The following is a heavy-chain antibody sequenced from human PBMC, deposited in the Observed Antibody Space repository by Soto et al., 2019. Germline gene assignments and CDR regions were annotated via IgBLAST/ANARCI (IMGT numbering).Heavy chain of an antibody. Sequence: ASVKVSCKAIGYSFTSHYMHWVRQAPGQGLEWMGTIYPGGVNIGYAQKFKGRVTMTKDTSITTVYMDLSRLSSDDTAVYYCARDASAGANYNYPYAMDFWGQGTPVTVSS. V-gene: IGHV1-46*01. CDR3: ARDASAGANYNYPYAMDF. D-gene: IGHD2-15*01. CDR1: GYSFTSHY. J-gene: IGHJ6*02. CDR2: IYPGGVNI.